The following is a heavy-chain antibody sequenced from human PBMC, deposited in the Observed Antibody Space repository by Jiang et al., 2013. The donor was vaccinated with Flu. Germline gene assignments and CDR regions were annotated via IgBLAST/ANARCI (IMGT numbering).Heavy chain of an antibody. V-gene: IGHV4-59*08. CDR3: ARQDQWLALH. CDR2: IYYSGST. J-gene: IGHJ4*02. Sequence: GSGLVKPSETLSLTCTVSGGSISSYYWSWIRQPPGKGLEWIGYIYYSGSTNYNPSLKSRVTISVDTSKNQFSLKLSSVTAADTAVYYCARQDQWLALHWGQGTLVTVSS. D-gene: IGHD6-19*01. CDR1: GGSISSYY.